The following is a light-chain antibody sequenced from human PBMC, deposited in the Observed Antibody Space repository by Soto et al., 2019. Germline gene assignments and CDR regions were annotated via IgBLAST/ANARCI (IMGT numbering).Light chain of an antibody. CDR2: KAS. CDR3: QQYNSYSSIT. J-gene: IGKJ5*01. CDR1: QSISSW. Sequence: DIQMTQSPSTLSASVGDRVTITCRASQSISSWLAWYQQKPGKAPNLLIYKASTLESGVTSRFSGSGSGTEFTLTISSLQPDDFATYYCQQYNSYSSITFGQGTRLEIK. V-gene: IGKV1-5*03.